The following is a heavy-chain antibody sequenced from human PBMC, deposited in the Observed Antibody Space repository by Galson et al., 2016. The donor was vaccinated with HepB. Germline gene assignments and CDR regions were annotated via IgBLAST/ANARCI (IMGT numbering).Heavy chain of an antibody. CDR2: IRSKTDGGTT. Sequence: SLRLSCAGSGFIFNNAWMSWVRQAPGKGLEWVGRIRSKTDGGTTDYAAPVKGRFIISRDDSKKTLYLQMNSLKAEDTAVYYCTTDIEQLVGSWFDPWGQGTLVTVSS. D-gene: IGHD6-6*01. CDR3: TTDIEQLVGSWFDP. V-gene: IGHV3-15*01. CDR1: GFIFNNAW. J-gene: IGHJ5*02.